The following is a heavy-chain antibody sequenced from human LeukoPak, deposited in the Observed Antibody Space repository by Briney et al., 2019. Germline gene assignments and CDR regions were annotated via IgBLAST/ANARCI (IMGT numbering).Heavy chain of an antibody. Sequence: GGSLRLSCAASGFTFSSYRMSWVRQAPGKGLEWVSFIRNNGDNKYYADSVRGRFTISRDNSKNTLYLQMNTLRTDDTAVYYCVTSKGAGYFDYWGQGTLVTVSS. CDR1: GFTFSSYR. CDR3: VTSKGAGYFDY. J-gene: IGHJ4*02. CDR2: IRNNGDNK. V-gene: IGHV3-30*02. D-gene: IGHD6-19*01.